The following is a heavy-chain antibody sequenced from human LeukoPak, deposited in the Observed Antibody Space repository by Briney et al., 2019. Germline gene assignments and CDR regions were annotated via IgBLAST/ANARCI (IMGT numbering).Heavy chain of an antibody. V-gene: IGHV4-61*02. D-gene: IGHD5-24*01. CDR2: IYTSGST. J-gene: IGHJ3*02. CDR3: ARASPRERWLQLKAFDI. CDR1: GGSISSGSYY. Sequence: PSETLSLTCTVSGGSISSGSYYWSWIRQPAGKGLEWIGRIYTSGSTNYNPSLKSRVTISVDTSKNQFSLKLSSVTAADTAVYYCARASPRERWLQLKAFDIWGQGTMVTVSS.